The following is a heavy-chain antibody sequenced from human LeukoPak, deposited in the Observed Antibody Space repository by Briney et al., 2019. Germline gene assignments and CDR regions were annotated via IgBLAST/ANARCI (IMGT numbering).Heavy chain of an antibody. Sequence: SETLSLTCAVYGGSFSGYYWSWIRQPPGKGLEWIGYIYYSGSTNYNPSLKSRVTISVDTSKNQFSLKLSSVTAADTAVYYCARGLPYYYDSSGYSFDYWGQGTLVTVSS. CDR1: GGSFSGYY. CDR2: IYYSGST. J-gene: IGHJ4*02. D-gene: IGHD3-22*01. CDR3: ARGLPYYYDSSGYSFDY. V-gene: IGHV4-59*01.